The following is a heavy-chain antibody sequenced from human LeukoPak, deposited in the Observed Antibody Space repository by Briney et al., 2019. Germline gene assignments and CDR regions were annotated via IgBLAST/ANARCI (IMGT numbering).Heavy chain of an antibody. CDR1: GGSISSYY. CDR2: IYYSGST. CDR3: ARDKGSERWLQFDY. J-gene: IGHJ4*02. D-gene: IGHD5-24*01. Sequence: SATLSLTCTVSGGSISSYYWSWIRQPPGKGLEWIGYIYYSGSTNYNPSLKSRVTISVDTSKNQFSLRLSSVTAADTAVYYCARDKGSERWLQFDYWGQGTLVTVSS. V-gene: IGHV4-59*12.